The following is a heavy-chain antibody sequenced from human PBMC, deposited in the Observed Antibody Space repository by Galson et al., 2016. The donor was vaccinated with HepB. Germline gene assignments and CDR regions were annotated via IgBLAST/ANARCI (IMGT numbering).Heavy chain of an antibody. CDR2: INPSGGSTPGGGSI. D-gene: IGHD2-15*01. CDR3: AKDSFRYCSGGICQFAPDY. Sequence: SCKASGYTFTSYYIHWVRQAPGQGLEWMGMINPSGGSTPGGGSISYARKFQGRITMTADTSTSTVYMELSSLRSEDTAVYYCAKDSFRYCSGGICQFAPDYWGQGTLVTVSS. J-gene: IGHJ4*02. CDR1: GYTFTSYY. V-gene: IGHV1-46*01.